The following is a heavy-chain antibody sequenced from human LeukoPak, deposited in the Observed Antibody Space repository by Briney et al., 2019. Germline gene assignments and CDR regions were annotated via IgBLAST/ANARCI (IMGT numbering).Heavy chain of an antibody. Sequence: ASVKVSCKASGYTFTGYYMHWVRQAPGQGLEWMGWINPNSGGTNYAQKFQGRVTMTRDTSISTAYMELSRLRSDDTAVYYCARAAVVPATIAARPSGGAFDIWGQGTMVTVSS. CDR3: ARAAVVPATIAARPSGGAFDI. CDR2: INPNSGGT. D-gene: IGHD2-2*02. V-gene: IGHV1-2*02. CDR1: GYTFTGYY. J-gene: IGHJ3*02.